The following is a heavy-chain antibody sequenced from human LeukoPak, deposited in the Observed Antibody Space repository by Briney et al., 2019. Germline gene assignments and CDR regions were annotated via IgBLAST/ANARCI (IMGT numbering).Heavy chain of an antibody. V-gene: IGHV3-7*01. D-gene: IGHD2-15*01. CDR2: IKQDGSEK. Sequence: GGSLRLSCAASEFTFFTYWMTWVRQAPGKGLEWVANIKQDGSEKYYVDSVKGRFTISRDNTKNSLYLQMNSLRVEDTAVYYCAKTGRKSRGVDIVRKKETGYYYYLDVWGEGTTVTVSS. CDR1: EFTFFTYW. J-gene: IGHJ6*03. CDR3: AKTGRKSRGVDIVRKKETGYYYYLDV.